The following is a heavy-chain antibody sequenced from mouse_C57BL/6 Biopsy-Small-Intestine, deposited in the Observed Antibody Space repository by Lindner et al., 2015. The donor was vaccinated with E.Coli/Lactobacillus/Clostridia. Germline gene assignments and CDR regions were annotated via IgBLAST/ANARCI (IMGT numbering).Heavy chain of an antibody. J-gene: IGHJ2*01. CDR1: GFNIKDYY. CDR2: IDPGDGES. CDR3: AREFITTIGYYFDY. D-gene: IGHD1-1*01. Sequence: VQLQESGADLVKPGASVELSCTASGFNIKDYYIHWVKQKTDQGLEWIGRIDPGDGESKYAPKFQDKATITADTSSNTAYLQLSSLTSEDTAVYYCAREFITTIGYYFDYWGHGTTLTVSS. V-gene: IGHV14-2*01.